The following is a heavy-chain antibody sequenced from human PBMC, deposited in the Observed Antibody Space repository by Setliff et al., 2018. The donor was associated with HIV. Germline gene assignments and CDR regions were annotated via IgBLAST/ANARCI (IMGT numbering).Heavy chain of an antibody. CDR2: VSNTGRRT. J-gene: IGHJ4*02. V-gene: IGHV3-23*05. D-gene: IGHD2-8*02. CDR3: VKDAYSTGKPGIS. Sequence: GGSLRLSCAASTFSVSDYAMGWVRQAPGKGLEWVSAVSNTGRRTFYADSVKGRFTISKDNFENVVYLQMNSLRVDDTAVYYCVKDAYSTGKPGISWGQGTQVTVSS. CDR1: TFSVSDYA.